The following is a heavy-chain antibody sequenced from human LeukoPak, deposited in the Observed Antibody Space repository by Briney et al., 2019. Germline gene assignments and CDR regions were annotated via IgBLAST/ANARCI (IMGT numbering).Heavy chain of an antibody. CDR2: IYYSGST. Sequence: PSETLSLTCTVSGGSISSYYWSWIRQPPGKGLEWIGYIYYSGSTNYNPSLKSRVTISVDTSKNQFSPKLSSVTAADTAVYYCARVGYGDAIDYWGQGTLVTVSS. CDR1: GGSISSYY. D-gene: IGHD4-17*01. CDR3: ARVGYGDAIDY. J-gene: IGHJ4*02. V-gene: IGHV4-59*01.